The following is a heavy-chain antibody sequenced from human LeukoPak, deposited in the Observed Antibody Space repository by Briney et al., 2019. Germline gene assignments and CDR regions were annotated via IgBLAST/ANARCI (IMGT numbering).Heavy chain of an antibody. Sequence: IPSETLSLTCTVSGGSISSSSYYWGWIRQPPGKGLEWIGSIYYSGSTYYNPSLKSRVTISVDTSKNQFSLKLSSVTAADTAVYYCARRYYDSSGYYYRFWYYFDYWGQGTLVTVSS. CDR2: IYYSGST. D-gene: IGHD3-22*01. CDR1: GGSISSSSYY. V-gene: IGHV4-39*01. J-gene: IGHJ4*02. CDR3: ARRYYDSSGYYYRFWYYFDY.